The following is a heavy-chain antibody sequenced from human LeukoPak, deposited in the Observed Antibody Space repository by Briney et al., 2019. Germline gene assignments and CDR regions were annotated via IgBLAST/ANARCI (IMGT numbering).Heavy chain of an antibody. CDR2: IAPSDSYT. D-gene: IGHD3-22*01. V-gene: IGHV5-10-1*01. CDR3: VRQPPGVYDTTPNWFDP. Sequence: GESLKISCKVSGYSFPSYWITWVRQVPGKGLEWMGRIAPSDSYTNYNPSFEGHVTMSVEKSITTVYLQWSSLKASDTAMYYCVRQPPGVYDTTPNWFDPWGQGTLVTVSS. CDR1: GYSFPSYW. J-gene: IGHJ5*02.